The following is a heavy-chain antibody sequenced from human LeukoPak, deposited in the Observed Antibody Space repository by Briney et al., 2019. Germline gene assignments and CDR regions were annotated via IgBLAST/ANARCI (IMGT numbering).Heavy chain of an antibody. V-gene: IGHV3-23*01. Sequence: GGSLRLSCAASGFTFSSYAMSWVRQAPGKGLEWVSYISSTDGSTFYADSVNGRFTISRDNSKNTLYLQMNSLSADDTAVYYCAKDSSIPGFTDYSGQATLVTVSS. D-gene: IGHD1-14*01. CDR3: AKDSSIPGFTDY. CDR1: GFTFSSYA. CDR2: ISSTDGST. J-gene: IGHJ4*01.